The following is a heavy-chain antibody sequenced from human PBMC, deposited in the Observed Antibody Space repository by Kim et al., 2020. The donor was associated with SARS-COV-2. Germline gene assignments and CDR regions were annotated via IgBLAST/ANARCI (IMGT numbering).Heavy chain of an antibody. CDR1: GGSFSGYY. CDR3: ARGEFRYFDALQRIFDY. Sequence: SETLSLTCGVYGGSFSGYYWSWIRQPPGKGLEWIGEINHSGSTNYNPSLKSRVTISVDTSKNQFSLKVSSVTAADTAVYYCARGEFRYFDALQRIFDYWGQGTLVTVSS. CDR2: INHSGST. J-gene: IGHJ4*02. V-gene: IGHV4-34*01. D-gene: IGHD3-9*01.